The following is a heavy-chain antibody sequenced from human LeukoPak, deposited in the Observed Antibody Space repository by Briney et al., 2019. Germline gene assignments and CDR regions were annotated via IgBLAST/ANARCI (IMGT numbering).Heavy chain of an antibody. J-gene: IGHJ5*02. V-gene: IGHV1-69*05. D-gene: IGHD3-22*01. CDR1: GGTFSSYA. CDR3: ARAVRSYYYYDSTPAMGDWFDP. Sequence: SVKVSCKASGGTFSSYAISWVRQAPGQGLEWMGGIIPIFGTANYAQKFQGRVTITTDESTSTAYMELSSLRSEDTAVYYCARAVRSYYYYDSTPAMGDWFDPWGQGTLVTVSS. CDR2: IIPIFGTA.